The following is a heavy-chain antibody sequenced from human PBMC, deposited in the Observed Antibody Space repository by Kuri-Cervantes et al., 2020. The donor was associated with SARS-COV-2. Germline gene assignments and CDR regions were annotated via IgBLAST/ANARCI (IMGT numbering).Heavy chain of an antibody. Sequence: ASVKVSCKASGYTFTSYYMHWVRQAPGQGLEWMGIINPSGGSTSYAQKFQGRVTMTGDTSTSKVYMELSSLRSEDTAVYYCARDLLNYYDSSGYGYWGQGTLVTVSS. D-gene: IGHD3-22*01. J-gene: IGHJ4*02. CDR1: GYTFTSYY. V-gene: IGHV1-46*01. CDR3: ARDLLNYYDSSGYGY. CDR2: INPSGGST.